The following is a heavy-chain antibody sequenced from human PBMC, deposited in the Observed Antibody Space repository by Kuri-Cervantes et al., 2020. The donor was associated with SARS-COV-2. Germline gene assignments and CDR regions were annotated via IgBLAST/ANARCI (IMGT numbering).Heavy chain of an antibody. CDR1: GGSFSGYY. Sequence: SETLSLTCAVYGGSFSGYYWSWIRQPPGKGLEWIGEINHSGSTNYNPSLKSRVTMSVDTSKNQFSLKLSSVTAADTAVYYCARDAYSSSSMYYFDYWGQGTLVTVSS. J-gene: IGHJ4*02. D-gene: IGHD6-6*01. V-gene: IGHV4-34*01. CDR3: ARDAYSSSSMYYFDY. CDR2: INHSGST.